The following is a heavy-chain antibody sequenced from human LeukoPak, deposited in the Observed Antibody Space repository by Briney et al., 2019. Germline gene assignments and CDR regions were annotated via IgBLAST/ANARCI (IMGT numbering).Heavy chain of an antibody. CDR2: INPDGRDT. J-gene: IGHJ4*02. V-gene: IGHV3-7*03. CDR3: AKVLSYSSGWYPFDR. Sequence: GGSLRLSCVVSGFTFNRCWMNWVRQAPGKGLEWVAHINPDGRDTYYVDSVKGRFTISRDNSKNTLYLQMNSLRAEDTAVYYCAKVLSYSSGWYPFDRWGQGTLVTVSS. CDR1: GFTFNRCW. D-gene: IGHD6-19*01.